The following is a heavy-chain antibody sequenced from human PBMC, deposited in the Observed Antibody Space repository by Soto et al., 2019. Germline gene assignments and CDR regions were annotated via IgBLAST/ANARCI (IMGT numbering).Heavy chain of an antibody. D-gene: IGHD3-22*01. CDR1: GGNPSNSA. Sequence: QVHLLLQSGAEVKKPGSSVKVSCKASGGNPSNSAISWVRQAPVQGLEWMGGIIPVFGIVSYAQNFQGRVTITADESTSTGYMELSRLRSEDTAVYFCAGGRIVVTSSSAYYGMDVLGQGTTVTVSS. J-gene: IGHJ6*02. CDR3: AGGRIVVTSSSAYYGMDV. CDR2: IIPVFGIV. V-gene: IGHV1-69*01.